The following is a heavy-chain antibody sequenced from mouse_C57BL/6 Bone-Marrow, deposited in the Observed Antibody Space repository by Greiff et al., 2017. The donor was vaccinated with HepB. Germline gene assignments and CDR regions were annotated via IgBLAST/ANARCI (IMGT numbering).Heavy chain of an antibody. CDR2: INPSSGYT. CDR3: ARPVRGWYFDV. V-gene: IGHV1-4*01. CDR1: GYTFTSYT. J-gene: IGHJ1*03. Sequence: QVQLKESGAELARPGASVKMSCKASGYTFTSYTMHWVKQRPGQGLEWIGYINPSSGYTKYNQKFKDKATLTADKSSSTAYMQLSSLTSEDSAVYDCARPVRGWYFDVWGTGTTVTVSS.